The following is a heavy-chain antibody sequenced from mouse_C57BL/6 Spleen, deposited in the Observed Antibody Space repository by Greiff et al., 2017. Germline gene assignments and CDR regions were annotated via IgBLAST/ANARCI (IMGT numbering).Heavy chain of an antibody. Sequence: EVKLVESGGGLVKPGGSLKLSCAASGFTFSDYGMHWVRQAPEKGLEWVAYISSGSSTTYYADTVKGRFTISRDNAKNTLFLQMTSLRSEDTAMYYCARTHGSAWFAYWGQGTLVTVSA. V-gene: IGHV5-17*01. CDR1: GFTFSDYG. CDR3: ARTHGSAWFAY. J-gene: IGHJ3*01. CDR2: ISSGSSTT.